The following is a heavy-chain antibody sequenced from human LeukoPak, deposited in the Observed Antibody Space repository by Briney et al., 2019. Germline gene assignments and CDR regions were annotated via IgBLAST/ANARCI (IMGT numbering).Heavy chain of an antibody. J-gene: IGHJ4*02. CDR3: TTLGYHLDS. CDR2: FAGSDTTK. Sequence: GGSLRLSCAASGFDFSAYEMNWVRQAPGKGLEWVAYFAGSDTTKYYADSVRGRFAISRDNAKNSLYLQMNSLRAEDTALYYCTTLGYHLDSWGQGTLVTVSS. CDR1: GFDFSAYE. D-gene: IGHD3-22*01. V-gene: IGHV3-48*03.